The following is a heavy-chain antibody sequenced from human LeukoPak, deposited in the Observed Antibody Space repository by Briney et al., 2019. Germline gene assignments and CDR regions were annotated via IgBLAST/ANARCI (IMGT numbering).Heavy chain of an antibody. CDR3: ARDRPYYYDSSGYRFDY. Sequence: EASVKVSCKASGYTFTSYGISWVRQAPGRGLEWMGWISAYNGNTNYAQKLQGRVTMTTDTSTSTAYMELRSLRSDDTAVYYCARDRPYYYDSSGYRFDYWGQGTLVTVSS. J-gene: IGHJ4*02. CDR1: GYTFTSYG. CDR2: ISAYNGNT. V-gene: IGHV1-18*01. D-gene: IGHD3-22*01.